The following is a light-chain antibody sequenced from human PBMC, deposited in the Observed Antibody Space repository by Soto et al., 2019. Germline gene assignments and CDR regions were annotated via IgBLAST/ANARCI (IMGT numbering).Light chain of an antibody. J-gene: IGKJ4*01. V-gene: IGKV3-11*01. CDR3: QQRTNWPLT. CDR2: DVS. CDR1: QSVSNS. Sequence: EIVLPQSPATLSLSPGERATLSCWASQSVSNSLAWYQQRPGQSPRLLIYDVSTRATGIPARFGGSGSGTDFPLTISSLETEDFAVYYCQQRTNWPLTFGGGTKVEI.